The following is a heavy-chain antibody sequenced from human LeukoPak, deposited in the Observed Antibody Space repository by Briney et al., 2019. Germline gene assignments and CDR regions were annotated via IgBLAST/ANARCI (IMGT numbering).Heavy chain of an antibody. CDR1: GFTFSDYY. CDR3: ARAHGSGYDYTFDY. D-gene: IGHD5-12*01. J-gene: IGHJ4*02. CDR2: ISSSGSTI. V-gene: IGHV3-11*01. Sequence: GGALRLSCAASGFTFSDYYMSWIRQAPGKGLEWVSYISSSGSTIYYADSVKGRFTISRDNAKNSLYLQMNSLRAEDTAVYYCARAHGSGYDYTFDYWGQGTLVTVSS.